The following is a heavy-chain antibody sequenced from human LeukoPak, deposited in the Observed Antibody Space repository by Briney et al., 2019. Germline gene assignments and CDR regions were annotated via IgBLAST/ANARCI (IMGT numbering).Heavy chain of an antibody. J-gene: IGHJ4*02. CDR1: GFTFSSYA. Sequence: GGSLRLSCAASGFTFSSYAMSWVRQAPGKGLEWVSAISGSGGSTYYADSVKGRFTISRDNSKNTLYLQMNSLRAGDTAVYYCAKSNPTYYDILTGLFDYWGQGTLVTVSS. CDR2: ISGSGGST. D-gene: IGHD3-9*01. CDR3: AKSNPTYYDILTGLFDY. V-gene: IGHV3-23*01.